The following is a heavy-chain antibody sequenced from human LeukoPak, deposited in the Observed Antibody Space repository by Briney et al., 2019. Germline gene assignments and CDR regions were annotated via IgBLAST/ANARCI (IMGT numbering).Heavy chain of an antibody. Sequence: SETLSLTCTVSGGSISSYYWSWIRQPPGEGLEWIGYIYYSGSTNYNPSLKSRVTISVDTSKNQFSLKLSSVTAADTAVYYCARDYYGSGSYYNNWFDPWGQGTLVTVSS. CDR1: GGSISSYY. J-gene: IGHJ5*02. D-gene: IGHD3-10*01. CDR2: IYYSGST. V-gene: IGHV4-59*01. CDR3: ARDYYGSGSYYNNWFDP.